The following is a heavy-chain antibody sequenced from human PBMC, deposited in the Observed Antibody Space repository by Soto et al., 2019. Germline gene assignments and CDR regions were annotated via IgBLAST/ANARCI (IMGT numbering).Heavy chain of an antibody. CDR3: ASTPKWELRYYYYGMDV. V-gene: IGHV5-51*01. J-gene: IGHJ6*02. CDR2: IYPGDSDT. CDR1: GYNFTKYW. D-gene: IGHD1-26*01. Sequence: GESLKISCKGSGYNFTKYWIGWVRQMPWKGPEWMGIIYPGDSDTRYSPSFQGQVIISADKSISTAYLQWSSLKASDTAMYYCASTPKWELRYYYYGMDVWGQGTTVTVS.